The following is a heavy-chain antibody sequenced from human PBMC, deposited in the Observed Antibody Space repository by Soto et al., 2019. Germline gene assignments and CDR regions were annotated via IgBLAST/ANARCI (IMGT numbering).Heavy chain of an antibody. V-gene: IGHV3-33*01. J-gene: IGHJ3*02. D-gene: IGHD6-19*01. Sequence: QVQLVESGGGVVQPGRSLRLSCAASGFTFSSYGMHWVRQAPGKGLEWVAVRWYDGSNKYYADSVKGRFTIPRDNSKNTLYLQMNSLRAEDTAVYYCARDDLISGYSSGWYGDAFYILGQGTIVTLSS. CDR3: ARDDLISGYSSGWYGDAFYI. CDR1: GFTFSSYG. CDR2: RWYDGSNK.